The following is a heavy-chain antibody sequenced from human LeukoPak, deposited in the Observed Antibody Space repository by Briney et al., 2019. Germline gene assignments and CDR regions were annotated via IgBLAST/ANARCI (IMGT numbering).Heavy chain of an antibody. J-gene: IGHJ4*02. CDR1: GGTFSKYA. V-gene: IGHV1-69*17. CDR3: ATGTNGLYGSNRFQGYFDD. CDR2: ITPTYGLV. Sequence: SVKVSCKASGGTFSKYAISWVRQAPGQGLEWMGGITPTYGLVHYAQKFQGRVTLTTDTSTGTADLEMNSLTFEDTAVYYCATGTNGLYGSNRFQGYFDDWGQGTLVTVSS. D-gene: IGHD6-13*01.